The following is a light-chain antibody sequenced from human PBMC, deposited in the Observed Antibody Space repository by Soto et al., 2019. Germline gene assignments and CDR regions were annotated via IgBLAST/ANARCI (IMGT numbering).Light chain of an antibody. CDR1: QTVDTY. J-gene: IGKJ4*01. CDR3: QHRADWPLT. CDR2: DVS. Sequence: EIVLTQSPATLSLSPVERATLSGMASQTVDTYLAWYQHKPGQSPRLLIYDVSNRATGIPARFSGSGSGTDFTLTISSLEPEDFAIYYCQHRADWPLTFGGGTKVDIK. V-gene: IGKV3-11*01.